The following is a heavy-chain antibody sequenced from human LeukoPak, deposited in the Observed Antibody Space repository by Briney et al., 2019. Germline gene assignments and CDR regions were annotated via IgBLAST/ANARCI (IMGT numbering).Heavy chain of an antibody. V-gene: IGHV4-34*01. CDR3: ARAVGTVTTFPFDY. Sequence: SETLSLTCAVYGGSFSGYYWSWIRQPPGKGLEWIGEINHSGSTNYNPSLKSRVTISVDTSKNQFSLKLSSVTAADTAVYYCARAVGTVTTFPFDYWGQGTLVTVSS. CDR2: INHSGST. D-gene: IGHD4-17*01. J-gene: IGHJ4*02. CDR1: GGSFSGYY.